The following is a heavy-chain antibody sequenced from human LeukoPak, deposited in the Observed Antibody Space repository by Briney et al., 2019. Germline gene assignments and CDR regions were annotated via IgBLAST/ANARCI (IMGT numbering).Heavy chain of an antibody. CDR2: RYHTGTT. J-gene: IGHJ1*01. V-gene: IGHV4-59*08. D-gene: IGHD1-26*01. Sequence: SETLSLTCTVSGGFLSLYYWTWIRQPPGKGVEWIGYRYHTGTTRYNPSLNSRVTISVETPKNQFSLRLNSVTAADTATYYCARLDSGDHGNVPHWGQGTVVIVSS. CDR1: GGFLSLYY. CDR3: ARLDSGDHGNVPH.